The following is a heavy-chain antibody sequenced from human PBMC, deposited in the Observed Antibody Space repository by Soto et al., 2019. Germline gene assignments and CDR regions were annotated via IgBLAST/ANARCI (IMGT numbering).Heavy chain of an antibody. CDR1: GGSISSSSYY. CDR2: IYYSGST. D-gene: IGHD6-19*01. V-gene: IGHV4-39*01. CDR3: ASEAGKNDY. J-gene: IGHJ4*02. Sequence: SETLSLTCTVCGGSISSSSYYWGWIRQPPGKGLEWIGSIYYSGSTYYNPSLKSRVTISVDTSKNQFSLKLSSVTAADTAVYYCASEAGKNDYWGQGTLVTVSS.